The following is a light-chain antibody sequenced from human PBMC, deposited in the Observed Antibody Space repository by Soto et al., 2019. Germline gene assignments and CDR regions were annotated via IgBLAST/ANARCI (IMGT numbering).Light chain of an antibody. CDR2: GAP. Sequence: EVVLTQSPGTLSLSSGERATLSCRASQSVTSILAWYQQKPGQAPRLLIYGAPTRATGIPARFSGSGSGTEFTLTISSLQSEDFAVYYCQQYNNWPWTFGQGTRLEIK. J-gene: IGKJ5*01. CDR3: QQYNNWPWT. V-gene: IGKV3-15*01. CDR1: QSVTSI.